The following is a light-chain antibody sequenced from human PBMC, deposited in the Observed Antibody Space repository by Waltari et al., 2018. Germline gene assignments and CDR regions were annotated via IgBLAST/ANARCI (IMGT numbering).Light chain of an antibody. J-gene: IGLJ3*02. V-gene: IGLV4-69*01. CDR1: SGHSTNV. CDR2: VNSDGSH. Sequence: QLVLTQSPSASASLGASVKLTCTLSSGHSTNVIAWLQKRPEKGPRYLMKVNSDGSHNKGDGIPDRFSVSSSGAVRYLTISILQSEDEAVYYCQTGGHGTWVFVGGTKLTVL. CDR3: QTGGHGTWV.